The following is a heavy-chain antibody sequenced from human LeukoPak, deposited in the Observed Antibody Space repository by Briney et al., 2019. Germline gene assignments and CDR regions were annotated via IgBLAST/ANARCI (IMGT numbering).Heavy chain of an antibody. CDR1: GFTFNSFA. J-gene: IGHJ5*02. D-gene: IGHD4-17*01. Sequence: GGSLRLSCAASGFTFNSFAMHWVRQAPGKGLEWVAVISYDGSNKYYADSVKGRFTISRDNSKNTLYLQMNSLRAEHTAVYYCAKDMGDYGDPLPTAWGQGTLVTVSS. CDR2: ISYDGSNK. V-gene: IGHV3-30-3*02. CDR3: AKDMGDYGDPLPTA.